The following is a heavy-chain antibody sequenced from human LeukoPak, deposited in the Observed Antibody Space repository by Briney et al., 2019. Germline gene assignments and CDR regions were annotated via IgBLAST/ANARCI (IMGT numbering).Heavy chain of an antibody. D-gene: IGHD2/OR15-2a*01. CDR3: ARLGTTGNDY. V-gene: IGHV4-59*01. CDR2: IYYSGST. Sequence: PSETLSLTCTVSGGSISSYYWSWIRQPPGKGLEWIGYIYYSGSTNHNPSLKSRVTISVDTSKNQFSLKLSSVTAADTAVYYCARLGTTGNDYWGQGTLVTVSS. J-gene: IGHJ4*02. CDR1: GGSISSYY.